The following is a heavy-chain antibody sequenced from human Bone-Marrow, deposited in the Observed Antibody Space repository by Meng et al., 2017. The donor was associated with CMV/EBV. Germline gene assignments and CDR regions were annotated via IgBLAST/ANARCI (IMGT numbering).Heavy chain of an antibody. CDR3: AAAALKLVGYRPNQ. Sequence: SVKVSCKASGFTFTSSAVQWVRQARGQRLEWIGWIVVGSGNTNYAQKFQERVTITRDISTSTAYMELSSLRSEDTAVYYCAAAALKLVGYRPNQWGQGTLVTVSS. D-gene: IGHD2-15*01. CDR2: IVVGSGNT. CDR1: GFTFTSSA. V-gene: IGHV1-58*01. J-gene: IGHJ4*02.